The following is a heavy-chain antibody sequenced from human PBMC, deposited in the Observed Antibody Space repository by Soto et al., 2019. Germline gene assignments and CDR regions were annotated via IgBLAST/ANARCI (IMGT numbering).Heavy chain of an antibody. CDR2: IYTSGST. CDR1: GGAISIYY. D-gene: IGHD6-19*01. CDR3: ARAVARKTGDSDY. J-gene: IGHJ4*02. V-gene: IGHV4-4*07. Sequence: PSETLSLTCTVSGGAISIYYWSLIRQPAGKGLEWIGRIYTSGSTNYNPSLKSRVTMSVDTSKNQFSLKLSYVTAADTDVYYCARAVARKTGDSDYWGKGNMVTVSS.